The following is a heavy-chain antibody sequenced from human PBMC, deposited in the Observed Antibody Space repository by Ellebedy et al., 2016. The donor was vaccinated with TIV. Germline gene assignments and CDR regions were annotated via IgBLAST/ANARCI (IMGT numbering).Heavy chain of an antibody. Sequence: GSLRLXCTVSGGSVSSSFYYWSWIRQPPGKGLEWIGYMFYSGSTKYNPSLKSRVTISIDTSKNHFSLRLSSVTVADTAVYYCATYSSGWKSDAFDIWGQGTVVTVSS. V-gene: IGHV4-61*03. J-gene: IGHJ3*02. D-gene: IGHD6-19*01. CDR2: MFYSGST. CDR3: ATYSSGWKSDAFDI. CDR1: GGSVSSSFYY.